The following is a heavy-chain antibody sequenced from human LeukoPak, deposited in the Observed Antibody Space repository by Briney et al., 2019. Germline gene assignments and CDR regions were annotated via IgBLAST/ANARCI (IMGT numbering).Heavy chain of an antibody. CDR3: ARVQSGSSDYYYYGMDV. V-gene: IGHV3-53*01. CDR1: GFTVSSNY. CDR2: IYSGGST. Sequence: GGSLRLSCAASGFTVSSNYMSWVRQAPGKGLEWVSVIYSGGSTYYADSVKGRFTISRDNSKNTLYLQMNSLRAEDTAVYYCARVQSGSSDYYYYGMDVWAKGPRSPSP. J-gene: IGHJ6*02. D-gene: IGHD1-26*01.